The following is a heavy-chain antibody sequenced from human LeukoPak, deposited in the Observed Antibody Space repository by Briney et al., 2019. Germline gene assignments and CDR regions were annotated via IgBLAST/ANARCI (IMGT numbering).Heavy chain of an antibody. CDR1: GGSISSSSYY. D-gene: IGHD5-24*01. J-gene: IGHJ4*02. CDR2: IYYSGST. CDR3: ARQRRDRPKYYFDY. V-gene: IGHV4-39*01. Sequence: KASETLSLTCTVSGGSISSSSYYWGWIRQPPGKGLEWIGSIYYSGSTYYNPSLKSRVTISVDTSKNQFSLKLSSVTAADTAVYYCARQRRDRPKYYFDYWGQGTLVTVSS.